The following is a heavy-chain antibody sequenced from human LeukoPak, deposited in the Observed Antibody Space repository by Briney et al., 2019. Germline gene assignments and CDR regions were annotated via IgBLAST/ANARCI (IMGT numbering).Heavy chain of an antibody. CDR3: ARDDCTNGVCLFDY. CDR1: GGSISSSTYY. D-gene: IGHD2-8*01. J-gene: IGHJ4*02. Sequence: PSETLSLTCTVSGGSISSSTYYWGWIRQPPGKGLEWIGSIYYSGSTYYNPSLKSRVTISVDTSKNQFSLKLSSVTAADTAVYYCARDDCTNGVCLFDYWGQGTLVTVSS. CDR2: IYYSGST. V-gene: IGHV4-39*07.